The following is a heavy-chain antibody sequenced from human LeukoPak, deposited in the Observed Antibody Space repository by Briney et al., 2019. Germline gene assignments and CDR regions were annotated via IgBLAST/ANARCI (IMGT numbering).Heavy chain of an antibody. Sequence: GGSLRLSCAASGFTFSSYSMNWVRQAPGKVLEWVSSISSSSSYIYYADSVKGRFTISRDNAKNSLYLQMNSLRAEDTAVYYCARARGYSYTNWFDPWGQGTLVTVSS. V-gene: IGHV3-21*01. D-gene: IGHD5-18*01. CDR3: ARARGYSYTNWFDP. J-gene: IGHJ5*02. CDR2: ISSSSSYI. CDR1: GFTFSSYS.